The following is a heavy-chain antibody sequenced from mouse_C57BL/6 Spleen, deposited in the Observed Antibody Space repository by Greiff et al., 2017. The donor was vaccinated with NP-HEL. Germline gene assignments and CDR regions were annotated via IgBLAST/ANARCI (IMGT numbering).Heavy chain of an antibody. CDR1: GYTFTSYW. CDR3: AREDYYGSSPFAY. J-gene: IGHJ3*01. CDR2: IYPGSGST. D-gene: IGHD1-1*01. V-gene: IGHV1-55*01. Sequence: QVQLQQPGAELVKPGASVKMSCKASGYTFTSYWITWVKQRPGQGLEWIGDIYPGSGSTNYNEKFKSKATLTVDTSSSTAYMQLSSLISEDSAVYYCAREDYYGSSPFAYWGQGTLVTVSA.